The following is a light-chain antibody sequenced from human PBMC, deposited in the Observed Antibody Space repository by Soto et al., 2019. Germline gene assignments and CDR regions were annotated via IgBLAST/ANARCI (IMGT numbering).Light chain of an antibody. CDR1: GSSIGTNT. Sequence: QSVLTQPPSASGTPGQRVSISCSGSGSSIGTNTVNWYRPLPGTAPKLLNYANNQRPSGVAYRFDGSKSGTSASLAISGLYSEDEAEYYCAAWDGSLNNVLFGGGTKLTVL. CDR2: ANN. V-gene: IGLV1-44*01. CDR3: AAWDGSLNNVL. J-gene: IGLJ2*01.